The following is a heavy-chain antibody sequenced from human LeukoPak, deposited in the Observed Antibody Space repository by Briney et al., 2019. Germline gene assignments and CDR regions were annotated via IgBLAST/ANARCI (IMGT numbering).Heavy chain of an antibody. J-gene: IGHJ4*02. Sequence: GGSLRLSCAASGFTFSSYAMSWVRQAPGKGLEWVSAISGSGGSTYYADSVKGRFTISRDNSKNTLYLQMNSLRVEDTAVYYCAKRFFPMIVVVTHFDYWGQGTLVTVSS. V-gene: IGHV3-23*01. CDR3: AKRFFPMIVVVTHFDY. CDR2: ISGSGGST. D-gene: IGHD3-22*01. CDR1: GFTFSSYA.